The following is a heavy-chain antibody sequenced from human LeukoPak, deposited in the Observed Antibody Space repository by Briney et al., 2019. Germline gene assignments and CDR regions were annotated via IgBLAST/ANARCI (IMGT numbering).Heavy chain of an antibody. V-gene: IGHV3-48*03. CDR1: GFTFSSYE. CDR3: ARSQYCGGDCYLRLFDY. Sequence: GGSLRLSCAASGFTFSSYEMNWVRQAPGKGLEWVSYISSSGSTIYYADPVKGRFTISRDNAKNSLYLQMNSLRAEDTAVYYCARSQYCGGDCYLRLFDYWGQGTLVTVSS. CDR2: ISSSGSTI. D-gene: IGHD2-21*02. J-gene: IGHJ4*02.